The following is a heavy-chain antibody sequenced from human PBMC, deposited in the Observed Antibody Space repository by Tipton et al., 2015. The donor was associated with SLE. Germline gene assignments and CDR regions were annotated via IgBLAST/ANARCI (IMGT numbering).Heavy chain of an antibody. J-gene: IGHJ6*03. CDR1: GGSFSGYY. V-gene: IGHV4-34*01. Sequence: TLSLTCAVYGGSFSGYYWSWIRQPPGKGLEWIGEINHSGSTNYNPSLKSRVTISVDTSKNQFSLKLSSVTAADTAVYYCASHIVVVPAAIYYYTDVWGKGTTVTVSS. CDR3: ASHIVVVPAAIYYYTDV. CDR2: INHSGST. D-gene: IGHD2-2*01.